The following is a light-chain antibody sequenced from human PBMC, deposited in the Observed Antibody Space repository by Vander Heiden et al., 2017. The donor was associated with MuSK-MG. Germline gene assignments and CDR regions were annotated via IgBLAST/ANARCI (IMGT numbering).Light chain of an antibody. J-gene: IGKJ4*01. V-gene: IGKV3-15*01. CDR3: QQYKNWPPLT. CDR2: DAS. Sequence: SVLTQSPATLSVSPGERATLSCRASQSVSSNLAWYQQKPGQAPRLLIYDASTRATGIPARFSGSGSGTEFTLTISSLESEDSAVYYCQQYKNWPPLTFGGGTKVEIK. CDR1: QSVSSN.